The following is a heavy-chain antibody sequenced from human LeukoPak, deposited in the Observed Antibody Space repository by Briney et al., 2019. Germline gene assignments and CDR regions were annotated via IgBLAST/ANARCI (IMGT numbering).Heavy chain of an antibody. CDR3: ARDLLGSSSRT. D-gene: IGHD7-27*01. CDR1: GYTFTGYS. J-gene: IGHJ5*02. V-gene: IGHV1-2*06. Sequence: ASVKVSCKASGYTFTGYSMYWVRQAPGQGLEWMGRINPNSGGTNYAQKFQGRVTMTRDTSISTAYMELSRLRSDDTAVYYCARDLLGSSSRTWGQGTLVTVSS. CDR2: INPNSGGT.